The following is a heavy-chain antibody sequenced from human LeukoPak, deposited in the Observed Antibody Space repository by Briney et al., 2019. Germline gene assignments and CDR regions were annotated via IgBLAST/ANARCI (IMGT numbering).Heavy chain of an antibody. CDR2: ISGSGGST. J-gene: IGHJ4*02. D-gene: IGHD1-26*01. V-gene: IGHV3-23*01. CDR1: GFTFSSYS. CDR3: ARETPYSGSC. Sequence: GGSLRLSCAASGFTFSSYSMNWVRQAPGKGLEWVSGISGSGGSTYFADSVKGRFTISRDNAKNSLYLQMNSLRAEDTAVYYCARETPYSGSCWGQGTLVTVSS.